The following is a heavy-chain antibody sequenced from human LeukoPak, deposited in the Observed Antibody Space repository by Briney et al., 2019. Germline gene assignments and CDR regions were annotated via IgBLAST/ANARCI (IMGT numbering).Heavy chain of an antibody. CDR1: GYSFTSYW. J-gene: IGHJ6*03. Sequence: ESLKISCKGSGYSFTSYWIGWVRQMPGKGLEWMGIIYPGDSDTRYSPSFQGQVTISADKSISTAYLQRSSLKASDTAMYYFARHQLKVPYYMDVWGKGTTVTVSS. V-gene: IGHV5-51*01. CDR3: ARHQLKVPYYMDV. D-gene: IGHD6-6*01. CDR2: IYPGDSDT.